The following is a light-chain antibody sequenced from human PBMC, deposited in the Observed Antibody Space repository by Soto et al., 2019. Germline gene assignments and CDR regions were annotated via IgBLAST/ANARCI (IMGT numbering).Light chain of an antibody. V-gene: IGKV1-5*01. CDR3: LQYSSHSWT. Sequence: DIQMTQSPSTLSASVGDRVTITCRASQSISSWLAWYQQKPGKAPELLIFDASNLKSGVSSRFSGSGSGTEFTLTISRLQPDDVATYYCLQYSSHSWTFGQGDQGGYQ. CDR1: QSISSW. CDR2: DAS. J-gene: IGKJ1*01.